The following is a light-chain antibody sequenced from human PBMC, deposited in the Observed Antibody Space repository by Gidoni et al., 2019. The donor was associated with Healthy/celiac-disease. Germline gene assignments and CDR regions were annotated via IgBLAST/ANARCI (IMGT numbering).Light chain of an antibody. J-gene: IGKJ2*04. CDR3: MQALQTPRS. CDR2: LGS. CDR1: QSLLHSNGYNY. V-gene: IGKV2-28*01. Sequence: IVMTHFSLSLPVTPGEPASISCRSSQSLLHSNGYNYLDWYLQKPGQSPQLLIYLGSNRASGVPDRFSGSGSGTDFTLKISRVEAEDVGVYYCMQALQTPRSFGQGTKLEIK.